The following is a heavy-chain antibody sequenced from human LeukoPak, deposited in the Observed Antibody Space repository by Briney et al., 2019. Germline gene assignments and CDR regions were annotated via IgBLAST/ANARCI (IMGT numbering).Heavy chain of an antibody. V-gene: IGHV3-48*03. CDR1: GFTFSTYE. J-gene: IGHJ4*02. CDR3: ARAVRYCSSTSCLYFDY. Sequence: GGSLRLSCAASGFTFSTYELNWVRQAPGKGLDWVSYISSSGDNKYYADSVKGRFTISRDNAKNSLYLQMNRLRAEDTAVYDCARAVRYCSSTSCLYFDYWGQGTLVTVSS. D-gene: IGHD2-2*01. CDR2: ISSSGDNK.